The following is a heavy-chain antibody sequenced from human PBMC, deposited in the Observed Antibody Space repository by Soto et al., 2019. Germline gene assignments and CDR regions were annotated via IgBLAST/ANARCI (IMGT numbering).Heavy chain of an antibody. J-gene: IGHJ3*02. D-gene: IGHD3-10*01. Sequence: PSETLSLTCTVSGGSISSYYWSWIRQPPGKGLEWIGYIYYSGSTNYNPSLKSRVTISVDTSKNQFSLKLSSVTAADTAVYYCARVWGGAFDIWGQGTKVTVSS. CDR3: ARVWGGAFDI. CDR1: GGSISSYY. CDR2: IYYSGST. V-gene: IGHV4-59*01.